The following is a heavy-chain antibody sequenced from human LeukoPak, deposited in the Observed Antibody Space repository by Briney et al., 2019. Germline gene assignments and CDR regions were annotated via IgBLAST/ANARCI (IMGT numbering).Heavy chain of an antibody. V-gene: IGHV4-59*12. CDR2: IYYSGST. CDR1: GGSISSYY. CDR3: ARDKGYSYGYIFGY. J-gene: IGHJ4*02. D-gene: IGHD5-18*01. Sequence: SETLSLTCTVSGGSISSYYWSWIRQPPGKGLEWIGYIYYSGSTYYNPSLKSRVTISVDTSKNQFSLKLSSVTAADTAVYYCARDKGYSYGYIFGYWGQGTLVTVSS.